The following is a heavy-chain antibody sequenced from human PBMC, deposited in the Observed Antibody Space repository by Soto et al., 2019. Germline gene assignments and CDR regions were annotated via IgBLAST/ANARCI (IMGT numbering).Heavy chain of an antibody. V-gene: IGHV5-51*01. CDR1: GYSFTSYW. D-gene: IGHD3-22*01. CDR3: ARRGHYYDSSGYYECGMDV. J-gene: IGHJ6*02. Sequence: GESLKISCKGSGYSFTSYWIGWVRQMPGKGLEWMGIIYPGDSDTRYSPSFQGQVTISADKSISTAYLQWSSLKASDTAMYYCARRGHYYDSSGYYECGMDVWGQGTTVTVSS. CDR2: IYPGDSDT.